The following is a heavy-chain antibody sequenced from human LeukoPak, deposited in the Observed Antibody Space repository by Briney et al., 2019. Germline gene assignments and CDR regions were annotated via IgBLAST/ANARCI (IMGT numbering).Heavy chain of an antibody. D-gene: IGHD3-22*01. CDR1: GFTFSAHW. Sequence: PGGSLRLSCAASGFTFSAHWMSWVRQAPGKGLEWVANIKQDGSEKYYVDSVKGRFTISRDNAKNSLYLQMNSLRAEDTAVYYCARDPSADSSGYYYVDRGHYYYGMDVWGQGTTVTVSS. J-gene: IGHJ6*02. CDR2: IKQDGSEK. CDR3: ARDPSADSSGYYYVDRGHYYYGMDV. V-gene: IGHV3-7*01.